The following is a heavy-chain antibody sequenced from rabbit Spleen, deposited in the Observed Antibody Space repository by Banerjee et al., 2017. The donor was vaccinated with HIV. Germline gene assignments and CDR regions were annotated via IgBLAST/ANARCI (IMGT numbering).Heavy chain of an antibody. CDR3: AGDHAISGYRFNL. D-gene: IGHD1-1*01. J-gene: IGHJ4*01. CDR2: IAGSSSGFT. CDR1: GFSFSSSDY. V-gene: IGHV1S40*01. Sequence: QSLGESGGDLVKPGASLTLTCTASGFSFSSSDYMCWVRQAPGKGLEWISCIAGSSSGFTYSATWAKGRFTISKTSSTTVTLQMTTLTAADTATYFCAGDHAISGYRFNLWGQGTLVTVS.